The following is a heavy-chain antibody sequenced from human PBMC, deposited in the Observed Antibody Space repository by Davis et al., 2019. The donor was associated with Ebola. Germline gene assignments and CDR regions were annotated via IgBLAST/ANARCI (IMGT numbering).Heavy chain of an antibody. CDR2: ISYDGSNK. D-gene: IGHD6-13*01. V-gene: IGHV3-30*03. CDR3: ARVGIAAAGSEGLDY. CDR1: GFTFSSYG. J-gene: IGHJ4*02. Sequence: GGSLRLSCAASGFTFSSYGMHWVRQAPGKGLEWVAVISYDGSNKYYADSVKGRFTISRDNAKNSLYLQMNSLRAEDTAVYYCARVGIAAAGSEGLDYWGQGTLVTVSS.